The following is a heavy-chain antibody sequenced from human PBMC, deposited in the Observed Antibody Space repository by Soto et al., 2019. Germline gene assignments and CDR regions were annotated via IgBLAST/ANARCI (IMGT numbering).Heavy chain of an antibody. D-gene: IGHD3-10*01. CDR2: IYPGDSDT. V-gene: IGHV5-51*01. CDR3: ARSVSGIYSYYYYYGMDV. Sequence: PGESLKISCKGSGYSFTSYWIGWVRQMPGKGLEWMGIIYPGDSDTRYSPSFQGQVTISADKSISTAYLQWSSLKASDTAMYYCARSVSGIYSYYYYYGMDVWGQGTTVTVSS. CDR1: GYSFTSYW. J-gene: IGHJ6*02.